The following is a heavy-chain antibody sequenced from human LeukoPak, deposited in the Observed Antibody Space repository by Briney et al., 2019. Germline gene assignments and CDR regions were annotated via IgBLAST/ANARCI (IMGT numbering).Heavy chain of an antibody. J-gene: IGHJ4*02. CDR3: ARGGSSWYLLPARY. V-gene: IGHV3-7*01. CDR1: GFTFSSYG. CDR2: IKEDGGEK. D-gene: IGHD6-13*01. Sequence: GGSLRLSCAASGFTFSSYGMHGVRQAPGKGRGWVASIKEDGGEKYYVDSVKGRCTMSRDTAKNSLYVQMNSLSAEDTAVYYCARGGSSWYLLPARYWGQGTLVTVSS.